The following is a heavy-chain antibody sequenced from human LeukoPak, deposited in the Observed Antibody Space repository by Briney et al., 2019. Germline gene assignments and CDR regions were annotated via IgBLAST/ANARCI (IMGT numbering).Heavy chain of an antibody. Sequence: HPGGSLRLSCAGSGFIFSSYAMSWVRQAPGKGLEWVSTIGGSGGSTNYADSVKGRFTISRDNSKNTLYLQMNSLRAEDTAVYYCAKDQGTQGKLVLRSFDWFDYWGQGTLVTVSS. CDR2: IGGSGGST. J-gene: IGHJ4*02. V-gene: IGHV3-23*01. D-gene: IGHD3-9*01. CDR3: AKDQGTQGKLVLRSFDWFDY. CDR1: GFIFSSYA.